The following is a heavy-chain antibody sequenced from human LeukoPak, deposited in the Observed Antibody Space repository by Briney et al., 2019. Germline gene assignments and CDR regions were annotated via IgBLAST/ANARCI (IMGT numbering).Heavy chain of an antibody. CDR2: INPNSGGT. CDR3: ATEGAILRYFDWQEAVGY. Sequence: GASVKVSCKASGYTFTGYYMHWVRQAPGQGLEWMGWINPNSGGTNYAQKFQGRVTMTRDTSISTAYMELSRLRSDDTAVYYCATEGAILRYFDWQEAVGYWGQGTLVTVSS. J-gene: IGHJ4*02. CDR1: GYTFTGYY. V-gene: IGHV1-2*02. D-gene: IGHD3-9*01.